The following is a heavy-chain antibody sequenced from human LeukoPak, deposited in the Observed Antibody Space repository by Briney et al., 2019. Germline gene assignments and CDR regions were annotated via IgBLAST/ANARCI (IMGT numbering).Heavy chain of an antibody. Sequence: GASVKVSCKASGYTFTSYDINWVRQATGQGLEWMGWMNPNSGNTGYAQKFQGRVTMTRNTSISTAYMELSSLRSEDTAVYYCARVGIPSYDFWSGYVDVYYYYGMDVWGQGTTVTVSS. V-gene: IGHV1-8*01. J-gene: IGHJ6*02. CDR3: ARVGIPSYDFWSGYVDVYYYYGMDV. CDR1: GYTFTSYD. CDR2: MNPNSGNT. D-gene: IGHD3-3*01.